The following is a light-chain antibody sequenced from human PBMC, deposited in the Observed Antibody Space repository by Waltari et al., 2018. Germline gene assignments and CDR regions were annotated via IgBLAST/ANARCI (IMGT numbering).Light chain of an antibody. V-gene: IGLV3-21*02. CDR2: DDI. CDR3: QVWDRSSDQVV. Sequence: SYVLTQPPSVSVAPGQTATITCGGTNIGRYSVIWYPQKPGQAPVMVLYDDIDRPSGIPERFSGSSSGNTATVTISRVEAGDEADYYCQVWDRSSDQVVFGGGTKLTVL. CDR1: NIGRYS. J-gene: IGLJ2*01.